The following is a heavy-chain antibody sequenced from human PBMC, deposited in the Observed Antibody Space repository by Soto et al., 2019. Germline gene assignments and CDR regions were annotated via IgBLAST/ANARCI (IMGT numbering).Heavy chain of an antibody. D-gene: IGHD4-17*01. CDR1: GGSISSGDYY. CDR2: IFYSGST. CDR3: ATTNFRTTVGGADY. J-gene: IGHJ4*02. V-gene: IGHV4-30-4*01. Sequence: QEQLQESGPGLVKPSQTLSLTCTVSGGSISSGDYYWSWIRQPPGKGLERIGYIFYSGSTNYNPSLKSRVTISVDTSKNQFSLKLSSVTAADTAVYYCATTNFRTTVGGADYWGQGTLVTVSS.